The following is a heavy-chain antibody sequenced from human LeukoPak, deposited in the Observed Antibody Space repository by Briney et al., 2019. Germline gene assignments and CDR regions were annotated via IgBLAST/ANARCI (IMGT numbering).Heavy chain of an antibody. V-gene: IGHV3-21*01. CDR1: CS. J-gene: IGHJ4*02. D-gene: IGHD6-6*01. CDR3: AGEYSSSY. Sequence: CSMNWVRQAPGKGLEWVSSISSSSSYIYYADSVKGRFTISRDNAKNSLYLQMNSLRAEDTAVYYCAGEYSSSYWGQGTLVTVSS. CDR2: ISSSSSYI.